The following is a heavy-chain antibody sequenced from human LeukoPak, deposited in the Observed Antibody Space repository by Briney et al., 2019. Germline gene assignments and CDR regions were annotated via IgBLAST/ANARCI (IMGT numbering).Heavy chain of an antibody. CDR3: ARHDPPRWPYYFDY. J-gene: IGHJ4*02. Sequence: PSETLSLTRAVYGGSSSGYYWGWVRQPPGKGLEWIGSIYNSGSAYYNPSLNSRITISVDTSKNHFSLKLTSVTAADTAVYYCARHDPPRWPYYFDYWGRGTLVTVSS. CDR1: GGSSSGYY. V-gene: IGHV4-39*01. CDR2: IYNSGSA. D-gene: IGHD4-23*01.